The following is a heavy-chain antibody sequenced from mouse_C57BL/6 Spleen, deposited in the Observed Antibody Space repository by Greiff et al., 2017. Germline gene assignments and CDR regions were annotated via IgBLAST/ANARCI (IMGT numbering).Heavy chain of an antibody. CDR1: GYTFTDYE. V-gene: IGHV1-15*01. Sequence: QVQLKESGAELVRPGASVTLSCKASGYTFTDYEMHWVKQTPVHGLEWIGAIDPETGGTAYNQKFKGKAILTADKSSSTAYMELRSLTSEDSAVYYCTRKQTYYYGSRDWYFDVWGTGTTVTVSS. CDR3: TRKQTYYYGSRDWYFDV. CDR2: IDPETGGT. D-gene: IGHD1-1*01. J-gene: IGHJ1*03.